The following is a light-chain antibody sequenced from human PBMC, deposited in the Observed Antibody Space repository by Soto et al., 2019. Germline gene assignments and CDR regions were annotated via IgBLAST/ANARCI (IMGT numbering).Light chain of an antibody. CDR1: SNDVGGYNY. CDR3: SSYAGSTDFV. CDR2: EVT. V-gene: IGLV2-8*01. Sequence: QSVLTQPPSASGSPGQSVTISCTGTSNDVGGYNYVSWYQHHPGKAPKLLIYEVTKRPSGVPDRFSGSKSGNTASLTVSGLQAEDEADYYCSSYAGSTDFVFGTGTKVTV. J-gene: IGLJ1*01.